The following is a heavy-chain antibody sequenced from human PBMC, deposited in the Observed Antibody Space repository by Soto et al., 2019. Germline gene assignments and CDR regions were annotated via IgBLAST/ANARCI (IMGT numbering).Heavy chain of an antibody. CDR2: IYYSWST. CDR1: GVSISSGGYY. V-gene: IGHV4-31*03. CDR3: ERGREGFFWSGRRDNWFDP. J-gene: IGHJ5*02. D-gene: IGHD3-3*01. Sequence: TLSLTCTVSGVSISSGGYYWSWIRQHPGKGLEWIGYIYYSWSTYYNPSLKSRVTISVDTSKNQFSLKLSSVTAADTAVYYCERGREGFFWSGRRDNWFDPWGQGTLVTVYS.